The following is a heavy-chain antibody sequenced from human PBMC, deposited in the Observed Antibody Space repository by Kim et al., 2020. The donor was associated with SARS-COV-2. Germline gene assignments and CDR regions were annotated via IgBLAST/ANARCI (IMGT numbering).Heavy chain of an antibody. CDR1: GFTFGDYA. Sequence: GGSLRLSCAASGFTFGDYAMHWVRQAPGKGLEWVSGISWNSGSIGYADSVKGRFTISRDNAKNSLYLQMNSLRAEDTALYYCAKDISDESGYDGYFDYWGQGTLVTVSS. J-gene: IGHJ4*02. CDR2: ISWNSGSI. D-gene: IGHD5-12*01. CDR3: AKDISDESGYDGYFDY. V-gene: IGHV3-9*01.